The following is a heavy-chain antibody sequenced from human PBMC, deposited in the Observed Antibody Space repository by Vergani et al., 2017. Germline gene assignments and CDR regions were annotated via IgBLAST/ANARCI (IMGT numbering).Heavy chain of an antibody. J-gene: IGHJ6*04. Sequence: QVQLVESGGGVVQPGRSLRLSCAASGFTFSSYGMHWVRQAPGKGLEWVAVISYDGSNKYYADSVKGRFTISRDTSKNTLYLQMNSLRAEDTAVYYCAKDLMGLRYCSRTSCYALSLDVWSKGTTVTVSS. CDR2: ISYDGSNK. CDR3: AKDLMGLRYCSRTSCYALSLDV. CDR1: GFTFSSYG. D-gene: IGHD2-2*01. V-gene: IGHV3-30*18.